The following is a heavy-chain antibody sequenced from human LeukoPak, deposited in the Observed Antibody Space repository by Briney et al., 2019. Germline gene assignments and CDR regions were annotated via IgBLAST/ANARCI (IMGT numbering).Heavy chain of an antibody. D-gene: IGHD2-2*02. CDR2: IYTSGST. CDR1: GGSISSGSYY. J-gene: IGHJ4*02. Sequence: SETLSLTCTVSGGSISSGSYYWSWIRQPAGKGLEWIGHIYTSGSTNYNPSLRSRVTISIDTSRSQFFLKLNSVTAADTAVYYCEKYLRDSGTYYFDNWGQGALVTVSS. V-gene: IGHV4-61*09. CDR3: EKYLRDSGTYYFDN.